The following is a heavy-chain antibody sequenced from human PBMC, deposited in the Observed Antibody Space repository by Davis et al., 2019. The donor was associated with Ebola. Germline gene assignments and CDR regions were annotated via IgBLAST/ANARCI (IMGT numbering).Heavy chain of an antibody. CDR3: ARDIGYSFGSGSYSKYDY. CDR2: ISGYNGNT. Sequence: AASVKVSCKASGYTFTSYGVAWVRQAPGRGLEWMGWISGYNGNTHSAQKFQGRVSLTTDTSTDTAYMELRSLRSDDTAVYYCARDIGYSFGSGSYSKYDYWGQGTLVTVSS. V-gene: IGHV1-18*01. D-gene: IGHD3-10*01. CDR1: GYTFTSYG. J-gene: IGHJ4*02.